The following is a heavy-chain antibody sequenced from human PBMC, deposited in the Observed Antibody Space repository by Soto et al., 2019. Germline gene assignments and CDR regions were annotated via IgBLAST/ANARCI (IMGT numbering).Heavy chain of an antibody. V-gene: IGHV1-24*01. CDR1: GYTLTELS. J-gene: IGHJ5*02. Sequence: ASVKISCKVSGYTLTELSMHWVRQAPGKRLEWMGGFDPEDGETIYAQKFQGRVTMTEDTSTDTAYMELSSLRSEDTAVYYCATLRYCSSTSCYIGGYNWFDPWGQGTLVTVSS. CDR2: FDPEDGET. D-gene: IGHD2-2*02. CDR3: ATLRYCSSTSCYIGGYNWFDP.